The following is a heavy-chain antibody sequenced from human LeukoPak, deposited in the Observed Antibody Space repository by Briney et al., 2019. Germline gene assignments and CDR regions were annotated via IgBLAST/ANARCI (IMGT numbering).Heavy chain of an antibody. J-gene: IGHJ4*02. D-gene: IGHD4-17*01. CDR2: VNHSGYT. CDR3: ARQLYGSDY. CDR1: GVSFSTYY. V-gene: IGHV4-34*01. Sequence: SETLSLTCDVSGVSFSTYYWSWIRQSPEEGLEWIGEVNHSGYTNYNPSLKGRVTISVDTSKNQFSLKLSSVTAADTAVYYCARQLYGSDYWGQGTLVTVSS.